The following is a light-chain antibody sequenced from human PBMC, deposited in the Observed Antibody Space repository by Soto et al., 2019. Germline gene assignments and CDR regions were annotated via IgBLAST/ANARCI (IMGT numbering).Light chain of an antibody. V-gene: IGLV2-14*01. Sequence: QSVLTQPASVSGSPGQSITISCTGTSSDVGAYNYVSWYQQHPGKAPKLMIFEVSDRPSGVSNRFSGSKSGNTASLTISGLQAEDEADYYCSSYTRSNTLVFGGGTKLTGL. CDR1: SSDVGAYNY. CDR2: EVS. J-gene: IGLJ2*01. CDR3: SSYTRSNTLV.